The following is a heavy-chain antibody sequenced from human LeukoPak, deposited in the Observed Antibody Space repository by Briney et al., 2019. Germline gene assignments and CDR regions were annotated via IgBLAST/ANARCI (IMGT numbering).Heavy chain of an antibody. D-gene: IGHD2-2*01. CDR2: ISGGGGVKT. CDR3: ARVRCSTNTCNPNWFDP. Sequence: PGGSLRLSCAASGFTFSSYAMSWVRQAPGKGLEWVSTISGGGGVKTFYADSVKGRFSISSDSSRDTVDLQMNSLRADDTAVYYCARVRCSTNTCNPNWFDPWGQGTLVIVSS. J-gene: IGHJ5*02. CDR1: GFTFSSYA. V-gene: IGHV3-23*01.